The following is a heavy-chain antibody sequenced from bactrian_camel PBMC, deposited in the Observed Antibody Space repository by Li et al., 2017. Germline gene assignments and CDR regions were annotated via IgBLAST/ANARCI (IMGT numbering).Heavy chain of an antibody. V-gene: IGHV3S40*01. D-gene: IGHD1*01. CDR3: AKSGACADPIPGSPGVLKDADFAV. CDR2: IHRAGVNT. J-gene: IGHJ4*01. CDR1: GFEFSKYD. Sequence: DVQLVESGGDLVQPGGSLRLSCTASGFEFSKYDLTWVRQAPGKGLEWVSSIHRAGVNTYYTDSVKGRFTISRGNAKNTVYLQMNSLKSEDTALYYCAKSGACADPIPGSPGVLKDADFAVWGQ.